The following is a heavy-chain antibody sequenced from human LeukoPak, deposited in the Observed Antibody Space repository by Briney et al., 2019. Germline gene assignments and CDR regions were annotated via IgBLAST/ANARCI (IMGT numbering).Heavy chain of an antibody. CDR3: ARVPPHLKYGDQNEYYFDY. CDR2: IKQDGSEK. CDR1: GFTFSSYW. Sequence: PGGSLRLSCAASGFTFSSYWMSWVRKAPGKGLEWVANIKQDGSEKYYVDSVKGRFTISRDNAKNSLYLQMNSLRAEDTAVYYCARVPPHLKYGDQNEYYFDYWGQGTLVTVSS. D-gene: IGHD4-17*01. J-gene: IGHJ4*02. V-gene: IGHV3-7*03.